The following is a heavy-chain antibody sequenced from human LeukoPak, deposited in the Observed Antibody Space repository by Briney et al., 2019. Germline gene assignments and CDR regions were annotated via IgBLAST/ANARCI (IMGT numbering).Heavy chain of an antibody. CDR3: ARWDDSAWAFGN. Sequence: SETLSLTFIVSGGSISRYSWNWIRQSPGKGLEWVGYIAHSGTTSYKSSLKSRVTISVDTSKNQLSLRLTSVTAADTAVYYCARWDDSAWAFGNWGPGTLVTVSS. CDR2: IAHSGTT. J-gene: IGHJ4*02. V-gene: IGHV4-59*08. CDR1: GGSISRYS. D-gene: IGHD6-19*01.